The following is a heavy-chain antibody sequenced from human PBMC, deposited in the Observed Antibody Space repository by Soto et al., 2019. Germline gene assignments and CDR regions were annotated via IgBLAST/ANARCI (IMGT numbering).Heavy chain of an antibody. CDR2: IYYSGST. Sequence: SETLSLTCTVSGGSISSSSYYWGWIRQPPGKGLEWIGSIYYSGSTYYNPSLKSRVTISVDTSKNQFSLKLSSVTAADTAVYYCARLATYYYYGMDVWGQGTTVTVSS. J-gene: IGHJ6*02. V-gene: IGHV4-39*01. CDR3: ARLATYYYYGMDV. CDR1: GGSISSSSYY.